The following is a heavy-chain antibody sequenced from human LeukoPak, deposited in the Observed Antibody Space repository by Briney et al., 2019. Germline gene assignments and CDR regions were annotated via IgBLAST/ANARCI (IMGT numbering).Heavy chain of an antibody. J-gene: IGHJ5*02. CDR1: GYTFTSYA. V-gene: IGHV1-3*01. CDR3: ARGPTRPWFDP. Sequence: EASVKVSCKASGYTFTSYAMHWVRQAPGQRLEWMGWINVGNGNTKYSQKFQGRVTITRDTSASTAYMELSSLRSEDTAVYYCARGPTRPWFDPWGQGTLVTVSS. D-gene: IGHD5-12*01. CDR2: INVGNGNT.